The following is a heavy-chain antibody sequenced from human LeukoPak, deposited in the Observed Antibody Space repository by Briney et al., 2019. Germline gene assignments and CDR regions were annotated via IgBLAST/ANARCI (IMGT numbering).Heavy chain of an antibody. D-gene: IGHD3-3*01. CDR3: AREDFRGSGFQH. CDR1: GFTFSSYA. CDR2: ISGSGGST. Sequence: GGSLRLSCAASGFTFSSYAMSWVRQAPGKGLEWVSAISGSGGSTWYADSVKGRFTISRDNSKNTLYLQMNSLRVEDTAVYYCAREDFRGSGFQHWGQGTVVTVSS. V-gene: IGHV3-23*01. J-gene: IGHJ1*01.